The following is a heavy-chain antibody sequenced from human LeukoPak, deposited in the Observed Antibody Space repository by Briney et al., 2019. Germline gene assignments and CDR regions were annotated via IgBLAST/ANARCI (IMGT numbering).Heavy chain of an antibody. CDR1: GGTFSSYA. D-gene: IGHD3-9*01. CDR2: IIPILGMV. CDR3: ARAEYYDILTGSEYYFDY. J-gene: IGHJ4*02. V-gene: IGHV1-69*04. Sequence: ASVKVSCKASGGTFSSYAISWVRQAPGQGLEWMGRIIPILGMVNYAQKFQGRVTITADKSTSTAYMELSSLRSEDTAVYYCARAEYYDILTGSEYYFDYWGQGTLVTVSS.